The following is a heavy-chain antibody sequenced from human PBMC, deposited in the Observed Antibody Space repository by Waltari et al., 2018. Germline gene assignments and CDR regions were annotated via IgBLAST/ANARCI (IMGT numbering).Heavy chain of an antibody. D-gene: IGHD3-10*01. Sequence: QVQLVQSGAEVKKPGASVKVSCKASGYTFTSYDINWVRQATGQGLEWMGWKNPNSGNTGYAQKFQCRVTMTRNTSISTAYMVLSSLRSEDTAVYYCASGYMVRGVQNDYWGQGTLVTVSS. CDR3: ASGYMVRGVQNDY. J-gene: IGHJ4*02. CDR1: GYTFTSYD. V-gene: IGHV1-8*01. CDR2: KNPNSGNT.